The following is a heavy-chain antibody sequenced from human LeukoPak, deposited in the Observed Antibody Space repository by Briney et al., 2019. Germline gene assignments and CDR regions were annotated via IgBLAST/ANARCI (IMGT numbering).Heavy chain of an antibody. CDR2: INPNSGGT. D-gene: IGHD6-6*01. V-gene: IGHV1-2*04. CDR3: ARAEASSDAFDI. J-gene: IGHJ3*02. Sequence: GASVKVSCKASGYTFTGYYMHWVRQAPGQGLEWMGWINPNSGGTNYAQKFQGWVTMTTDTSTSTAYMELRSLRSDDTAVYYCARAEASSDAFDIWGQGTMVTVSS. CDR1: GYTFTGYY.